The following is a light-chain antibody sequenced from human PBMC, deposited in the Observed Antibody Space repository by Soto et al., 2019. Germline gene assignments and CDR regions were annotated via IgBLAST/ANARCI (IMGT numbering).Light chain of an antibody. CDR3: CSYAGSSTFEV. CDR2: EGS. V-gene: IGLV2-23*03. CDR1: SSDVGSYNL. J-gene: IGLJ2*01. Sequence: ALTQPASVSGSPGQSITISCTGTSSDVGSYNLVSWYQQHPGKAPKLMIYEGSKRPSGVSNRFSGSKSGNTASLTISGLQAEDEADYYCCSYAGSSTFEVFGGGTQLTVL.